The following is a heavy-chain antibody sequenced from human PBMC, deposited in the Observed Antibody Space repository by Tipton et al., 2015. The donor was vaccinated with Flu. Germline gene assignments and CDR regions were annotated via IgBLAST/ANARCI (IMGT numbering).Heavy chain of an antibody. Sequence: QLVQSGAEVKKPGASVKVSCKASGYTFTGYYMHWVRQAPGQGLEWMGWINPNSGGPNYAQKFQGRVTMTRDTSISTAYMVLSRLGSGDTAVYCCACSSGDFGGGDSWGQGTLVPVSS. CDR1: GYTFTGYY. J-gene: IGHJ4*02. CDR3: ACSSGDFGGGDS. CDR2: INPNSGGP. D-gene: IGHD4-17*01. V-gene: IGHV1-2*02.